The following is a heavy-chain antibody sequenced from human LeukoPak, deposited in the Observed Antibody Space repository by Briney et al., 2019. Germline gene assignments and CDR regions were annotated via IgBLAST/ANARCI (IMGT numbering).Heavy chain of an antibody. V-gene: IGHV4-39*07. CDR1: GGSISRSSYY. Sequence: SETLSLTCTVSGGSISRSSYYWGWIRQPPGKGLEWIGSIYYSGSTYYNPSLKSRVTISVDTSKNQFSLRLRSVTAADTAMYYCAREAYYYDISGYYPSEIDYWGQGTLVTVSS. J-gene: IGHJ4*02. D-gene: IGHD3-22*01. CDR3: AREAYYYDISGYYPSEIDY. CDR2: IYYSGST.